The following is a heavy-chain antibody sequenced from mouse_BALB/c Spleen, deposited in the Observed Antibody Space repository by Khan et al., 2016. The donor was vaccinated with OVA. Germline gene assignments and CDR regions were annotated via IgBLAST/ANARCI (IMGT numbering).Heavy chain of an antibody. CDR3: TSFCTTTAGDYYAMDY. D-gene: IGHD1-1*01. Sequence: EVELVESGGDLVNPGGSLKLSCAASGYIFSSYGMSWVRQTPDKRLEWVATIIRGGAYTYYPDSVKGRATISRDTANNTLSLQMSSLKSEDTAMYYCTSFCTTTAGDYYAMDYWGQGTSVTVSS. V-gene: IGHV5-6*01. J-gene: IGHJ4*01. CDR1: GYIFSSYG. CDR2: IIRGGAYT.